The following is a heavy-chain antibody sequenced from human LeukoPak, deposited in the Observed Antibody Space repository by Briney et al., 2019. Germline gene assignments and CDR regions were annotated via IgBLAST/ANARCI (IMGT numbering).Heavy chain of an antibody. Sequence: GGSLRLPCAASGFTFSTYAMSWVRQAPGKGLEWVSAISGSIDNGDNTYYADSVKGQFTISRDDSKNTLYLQMNSLRAEDAAVYYCAKSGSSSWYLDYWGQGTLVTVSS. J-gene: IGHJ4*02. CDR1: GFTFSTYA. D-gene: IGHD6-13*01. CDR3: AKSGSSSWYLDY. CDR2: ISGSIDNGDNT. V-gene: IGHV3-23*01.